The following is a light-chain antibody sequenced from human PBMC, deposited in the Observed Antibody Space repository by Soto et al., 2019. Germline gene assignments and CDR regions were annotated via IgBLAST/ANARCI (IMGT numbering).Light chain of an antibody. Sequence: IPMTQSPSSLYASVGDRVTITCRASQSISNYLNWYQQISGKPHKVLIYMTSTLQSGVPSRFSGSGSATDFTLTIDSVRPEDFATYYCQQSYSVPYTFGQGTKLEIK. CDR1: QSISNY. CDR3: QQSYSVPYT. CDR2: MTS. V-gene: IGKV1-39*01. J-gene: IGKJ2*01.